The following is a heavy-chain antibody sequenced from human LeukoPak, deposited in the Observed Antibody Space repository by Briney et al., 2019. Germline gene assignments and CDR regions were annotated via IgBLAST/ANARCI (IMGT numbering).Heavy chain of an antibody. CDR1: GGSISSYY. CDR3: ARGRYNWNDGWPNWFDP. J-gene: IGHJ5*02. CDR2: IYYSGST. Sequence: KTSETLSLTCTVSGGSISSYYWSWIRQPPGKGLEWIGYIYYSGSTYYNPSLKSRVTISVDRSKNQFSLKLSSVTAADTAVYYCARGRYNWNDGWPNWFDPWGQGTLVTVSS. V-gene: IGHV4-59*12. D-gene: IGHD1-20*01.